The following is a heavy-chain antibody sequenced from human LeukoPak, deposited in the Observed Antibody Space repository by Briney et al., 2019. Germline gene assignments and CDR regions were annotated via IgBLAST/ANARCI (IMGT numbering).Heavy chain of an antibody. CDR3: ARDYRGDYSAYWYFDL. CDR2: IYTSGST. Sequence: SETLSLTCTVSGGSISSYYWSWIRQPPGKGLEWIGYIYTSGSTNYNPSLKSRVTISVDTSKNQFSLKLSSVTAADTAVYYCARDYRGDYSAYWYFDLWGRGTLVTVSS. CDR1: GGSISSYY. D-gene: IGHD4-17*01. V-gene: IGHV4-59*01. J-gene: IGHJ2*01.